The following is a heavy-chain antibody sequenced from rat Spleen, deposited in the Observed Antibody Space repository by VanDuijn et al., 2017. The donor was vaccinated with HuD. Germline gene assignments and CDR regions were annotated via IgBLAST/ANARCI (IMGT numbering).Heavy chain of an antibody. CDR2: ISYDGSGT. CDR1: GFTFRNSG. Sequence: EVQLVESGGGLVQPGRSLKLSCAASGFTFRNSGMAWVRQAPKKGLEWVATISYDGSGTYYRDSVKGRFTISRDNAKTTLYLQMDSLRSEDTATYYCARPSYGYPFAYWGQGTLVTVSS. D-gene: IGHD1-7*01. V-gene: IGHV5-29*01. J-gene: IGHJ3*01. CDR3: ARPSYGYPFAY.